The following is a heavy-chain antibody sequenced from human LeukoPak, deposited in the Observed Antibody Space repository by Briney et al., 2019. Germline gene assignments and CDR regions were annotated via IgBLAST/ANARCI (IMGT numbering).Heavy chain of an antibody. CDR3: ARVGSSWAVIDY. V-gene: IGHV3-23*01. D-gene: IGHD6-13*01. CDR1: GLTFSTYV. CDR2: ISESGGST. J-gene: IGHJ4*02. Sequence: GGSLRLSCAASGLTFSTYVMNWVRQAPGKGLEWVSTISESGGSTYYADSVKGRFTISRDNSKNTLYLQMNSLRAEDTAVYYCARVGSSWAVIDYWGQGTLVTVSS.